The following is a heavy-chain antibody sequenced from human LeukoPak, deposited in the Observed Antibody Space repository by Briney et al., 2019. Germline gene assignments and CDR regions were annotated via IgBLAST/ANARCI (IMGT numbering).Heavy chain of an antibody. Sequence: GGSLRLSCAASGFTFSSYSMNWVRQAPGKGLEWVSSISSSSSYIYYADSVKGRFTISRDNAKNSLYLQMNGLRAEDTAVYYCARGGFSSTSCYRAWGQGTLVTVSS. CDR3: ARGGFSSTSCYRA. D-gene: IGHD2-2*02. J-gene: IGHJ4*02. V-gene: IGHV3-21*01. CDR1: GFTFSSYS. CDR2: ISSSSSYI.